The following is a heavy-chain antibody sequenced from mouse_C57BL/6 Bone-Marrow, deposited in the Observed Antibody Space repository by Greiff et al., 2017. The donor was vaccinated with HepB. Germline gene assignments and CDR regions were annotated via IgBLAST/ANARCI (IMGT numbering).Heavy chain of an antibody. V-gene: IGHV1-52*01. CDR3: ARDYYGSSYYWYFDV. CDR1: GYTFTSYW. D-gene: IGHD1-1*01. J-gene: IGHJ1*03. CDR2: IDPSDSET. Sequence: QVQLQQPGAELVRPGSSVKLSCKASGYTFTSYWMHWVKQRPIQGLEWIGNIDPSDSETHYNQKFKDKATLTVDKSSSTAYMQLSSLTSEDSAVYYCARDYYGSSYYWYFDVWGTGTTVTVSS.